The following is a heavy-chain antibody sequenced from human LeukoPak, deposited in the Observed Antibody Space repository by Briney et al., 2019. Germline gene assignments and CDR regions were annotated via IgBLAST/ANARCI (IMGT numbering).Heavy chain of an antibody. Sequence: ASVNVSCKVSVYTLTELSMHWVRQAPGKGLEWMGGFDPEDGETIYAQKFQGRVTMTEDTSTDTAYMELSSLRSEDTAVYYCATASPPSYGSGSYYLFDYWGQGTLVTVSS. V-gene: IGHV1-24*01. CDR1: VYTLTELS. D-gene: IGHD3-10*01. CDR2: FDPEDGET. J-gene: IGHJ4*02. CDR3: ATASPPSYGSGSYYLFDY.